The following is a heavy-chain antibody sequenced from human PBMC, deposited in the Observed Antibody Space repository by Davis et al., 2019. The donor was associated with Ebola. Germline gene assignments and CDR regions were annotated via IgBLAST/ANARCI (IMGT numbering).Heavy chain of an antibody. D-gene: IGHD3-3*01. CDR1: GYSFTSYC. V-gene: IGHV5-51*01. Sequence: VESLKISCKGSGYSFTSYCIGCVRQLPGKGLECRGIIYPGDSDTRYSPSFQGQVTISADKSISTAYLQWSSLKASDTAMYYWARHAIPLYDFEGFDYWGQGTLVTVSS. CDR2: IYPGDSDT. J-gene: IGHJ4*02. CDR3: ARHAIPLYDFEGFDY.